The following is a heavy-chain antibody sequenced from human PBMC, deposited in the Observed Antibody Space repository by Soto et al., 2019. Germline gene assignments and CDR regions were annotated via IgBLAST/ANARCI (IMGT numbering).Heavy chain of an antibody. D-gene: IGHD3-3*01. Sequence: ASVKVSCKASGYTLTSYGISWVRQAPGQGLEWMGWISFYSGKTIYAQKLQGRVTMTTDTSTGTAHMELRSLRSDDTAVYYCARDNSGDFWSGYSHYYVDYWGQGALVTVSS. CDR3: ARDNSGDFWSGYSHYYVDY. CDR2: ISFYSGKT. CDR1: GYTLTSYG. V-gene: IGHV1-18*01. J-gene: IGHJ4*02.